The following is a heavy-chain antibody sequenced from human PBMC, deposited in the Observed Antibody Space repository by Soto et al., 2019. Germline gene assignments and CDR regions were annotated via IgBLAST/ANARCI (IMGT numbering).Heavy chain of an antibody. CDR3: AKDRRLFYDILTGYSGSYGMDV. D-gene: IGHD3-9*01. CDR2: ISGSGGST. CDR1: GFTFSSYA. V-gene: IGHV3-23*01. J-gene: IGHJ6*02. Sequence: GGSLRLSCAASGFTFSSYAMSWVRQAPGKGLEWVSAISGSGGSTYYADSVKGRFTISRDNSKNTLYLQMNSLRAEDTAVYYCAKDRRLFYDILTGYSGSYGMDVWGQGTTVTVSS.